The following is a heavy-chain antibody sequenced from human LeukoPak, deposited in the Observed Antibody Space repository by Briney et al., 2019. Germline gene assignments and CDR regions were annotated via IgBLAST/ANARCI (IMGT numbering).Heavy chain of an antibody. CDR2: IYSGGST. CDR1: GFTVSSNY. CDR3: ARPRIAAAGTNYYYGMDV. V-gene: IGHV3-66*02. J-gene: IGHJ6*02. D-gene: IGHD6-13*01. Sequence: GGSLRLSCAASGFTVSSNYMSWVRQAPGKGLEWVSVIYSGGSTYYADSVKGGFTISRDNSKNTLYLQMNSLRAEDTAVYYCARPRIAAAGTNYYYGMDVWGQGTTVTVSS.